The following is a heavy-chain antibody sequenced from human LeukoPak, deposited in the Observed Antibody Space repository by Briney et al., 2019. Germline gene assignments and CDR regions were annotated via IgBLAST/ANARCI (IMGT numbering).Heavy chain of an antibody. CDR3: AREAGCGGDCYRPAQGYYFDY. V-gene: IGHV4-38-2*02. J-gene: IGHJ4*02. CDR1: GYSVSSGFF. D-gene: IGHD2-21*02. CDR2: IYHSGST. Sequence: SETLSLTCAVSGYSVSSGFFWGWIRQPPGKGLEWIGSIYHSGSTYYNPSLKSRVTISLDTSKNQFSLKLSSVTAADTAVYYCAREAGCGGDCYRPAQGYYFDYWGQGTLVTVSS.